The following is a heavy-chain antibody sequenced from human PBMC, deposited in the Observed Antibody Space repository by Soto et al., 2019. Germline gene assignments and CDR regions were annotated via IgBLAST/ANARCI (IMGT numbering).Heavy chain of an antibody. CDR3: ARGIFGSGTANDY. Sequence: EVQLVESGGGFVQPGGSLRLSCAASGFTFSGSWMHWVRQAPGKGLVWVSRINGDGSGTSYADFVKGRFTISRDNAKNTLFLQMIGLRAEDTAVYYCARGIFGSGTANDYWGQGTLVTVSS. CDR2: INGDGSGT. J-gene: IGHJ4*02. CDR1: GFTFSGSW. D-gene: IGHD3-10*01. V-gene: IGHV3-74*01.